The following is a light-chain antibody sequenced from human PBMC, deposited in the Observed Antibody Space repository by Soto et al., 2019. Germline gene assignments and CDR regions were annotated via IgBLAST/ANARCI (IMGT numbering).Light chain of an antibody. CDR1: QSVLYSSNNKNY. J-gene: IGKJ2*01. CDR3: QQYESTPPT. V-gene: IGKV4-1*01. Sequence: DIVMTQSPDSLAVSLGERATINCKSSQSVLYSSNNKNYLAWYHQTPGQPPKLLIYWASTRESGVPDRFSGAGSGTDFTLTISSLQAEDVAVYYCQQYESTPPTFGQGTKLEIK. CDR2: WAS.